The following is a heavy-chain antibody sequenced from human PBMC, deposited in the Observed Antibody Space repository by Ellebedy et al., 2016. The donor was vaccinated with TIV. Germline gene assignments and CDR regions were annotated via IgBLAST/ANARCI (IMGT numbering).Heavy chain of an antibody. CDR1: GYTLSELS. Sequence: AASVKVSCKVSGYTLSELSMHWVRQAPGKGLEWMGGFDPEDGEAIYAQKFQGRVTMTEDTSTDTAYMELRRLRSDDTAVYYCARDWERDYDFWSGYNDAFDIWGQGTMVTVSS. V-gene: IGHV1-24*01. CDR2: FDPEDGEA. D-gene: IGHD3-3*01. CDR3: ARDWERDYDFWSGYNDAFDI. J-gene: IGHJ3*02.